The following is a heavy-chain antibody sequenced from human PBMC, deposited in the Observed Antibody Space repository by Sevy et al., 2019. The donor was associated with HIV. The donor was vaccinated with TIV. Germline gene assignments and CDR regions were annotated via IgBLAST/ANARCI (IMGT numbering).Heavy chain of an antibody. CDR3: ARDRGYYDSSGDYLDY. CDR1: GFIFGDYA. V-gene: IGHV3-49*04. J-gene: IGHJ4*02. Sequence: GGSLRLSCTASGFIFGDYAMSWVRQAPGKGLEWVGFIRSKAYGGTTEYAASVKGRFTISRDDSKSIAYLQMNSLKTEDTGLYYCARDRGYYDSSGDYLDYWGQGTLVTVSS. D-gene: IGHD3-22*01. CDR2: IRSKAYGGTT.